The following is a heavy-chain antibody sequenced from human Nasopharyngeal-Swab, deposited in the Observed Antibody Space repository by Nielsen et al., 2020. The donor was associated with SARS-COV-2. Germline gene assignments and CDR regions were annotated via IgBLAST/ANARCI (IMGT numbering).Heavy chain of an antibody. V-gene: IGHV3-30*03. CDR1: GFTFSSFG. J-gene: IGHJ6*02. D-gene: IGHD6-13*01. CDR3: AREAAAGPYYYYGMDV. CDR2: IAHDASNE. Sequence: GESLKISCAASGFTFSSFGMHWVRQAPGKGLEWVAFIAHDASNEYYGDSVKGRFSISRDSSKNTLYLQMNSLRAEDTAVYYCAREAAAGPYYYYGMDVWGQGTTVTVSS.